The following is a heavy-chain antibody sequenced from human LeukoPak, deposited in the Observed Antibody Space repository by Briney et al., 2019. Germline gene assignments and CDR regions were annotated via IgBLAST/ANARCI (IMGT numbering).Heavy chain of an antibody. CDR3: ANEDGWFGDLDNLLTIDY. CDR1: GFTFSSYG. CDR2: IRYDGSNK. Sequence: PGGSLRLSCAASGFTFSSYGMHWVRQAPGKGLEWVAFIRYDGSNKYYADSVKGRFTISRDNSKNTLYLQMDSLRAEDTAVYYCANEDGWFGDLDNLLTIDYWGQGTLVTVSS. D-gene: IGHD3-10*01. V-gene: IGHV3-30*02. J-gene: IGHJ4*02.